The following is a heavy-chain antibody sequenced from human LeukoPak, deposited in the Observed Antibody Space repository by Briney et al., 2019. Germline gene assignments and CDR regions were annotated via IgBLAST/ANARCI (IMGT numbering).Heavy chain of an antibody. CDR1: GFTFSSYS. V-gene: IGHV3-21*04. CDR3: ARDRVYLGREDAFDI. Sequence: KPGGSLRLSCAASGFTFSSYSMNWVRQAPGEGLEWVSSISSSGSFIYYADSVKGRFTISRDNARNSLFLQMNSLRAEDTAVYYCARDRVYLGREDAFDIWGQGTMVTVSS. D-gene: IGHD7-27*01. CDR2: ISSSGSFI. J-gene: IGHJ3*02.